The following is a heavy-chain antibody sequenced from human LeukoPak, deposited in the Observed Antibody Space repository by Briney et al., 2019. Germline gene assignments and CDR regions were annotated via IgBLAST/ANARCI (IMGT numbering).Heavy chain of an antibody. CDR2: IYYSGST. CDR1: GDSMSNYY. CDR3: ARADCSTTSCYTPDF. D-gene: IGHD2-2*02. J-gene: IGHJ4*02. V-gene: IGHV4-59*01. Sequence: SETLSLTCTVSGDSMSNYYWSWIRQPPGKGLEWIGYIYYSGSTDYNPSLKSRVTISIDTSKNQFSLKLNSVTAADTAVYYCARADCSTTSCYTPDFWGQGTLVTVSS.